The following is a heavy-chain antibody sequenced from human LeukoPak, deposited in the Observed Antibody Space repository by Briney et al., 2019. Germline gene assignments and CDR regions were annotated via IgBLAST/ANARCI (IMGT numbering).Heavy chain of an antibody. CDR2: IYYSGST. CDR1: GGSIRSSTDY. V-gene: IGHV4-39*07. Sequence: PSETLSLTCTVSGGSIRSSTDYWGWIRQPPGKELEWIGSIYYSGSTYYNPSLKSRVTISVDTSKNQFSVKLSSVTAADMAVYYCARSIRGYSSGWYYFDYWGQGTLITVSS. D-gene: IGHD6-19*01. CDR3: ARSIRGYSSGWYYFDY. J-gene: IGHJ4*02.